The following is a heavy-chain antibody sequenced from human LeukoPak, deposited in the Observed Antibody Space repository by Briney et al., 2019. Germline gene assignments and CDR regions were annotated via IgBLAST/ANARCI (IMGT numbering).Heavy chain of an antibody. CDR3: ASLDSSGHFDY. D-gene: IGHD3-22*01. CDR2: ISWNSGSI. CDR1: GFTFDDYA. V-gene: IGHV3-9*01. J-gene: IGHJ4*02. Sequence: PGGSLRLSCAASGFTFDDYAMHWVRQAPGKGLEWVSGISWNSGSIGYADSVKGRFTISRDNSKNTLYLQMNSLRAEDTAVYYCASLDSSGHFDYWGQGTLVTVSS.